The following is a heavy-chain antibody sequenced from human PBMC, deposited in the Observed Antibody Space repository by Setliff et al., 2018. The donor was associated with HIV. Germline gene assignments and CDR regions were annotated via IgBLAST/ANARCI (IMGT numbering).Heavy chain of an antibody. CDR3: ARAYYYDSSGDAFDI. J-gene: IGHJ3*02. CDR1: GGSFSGYY. V-gene: IGHV4-34*01. Sequence: SETLSLTCAVYGGSFSGYYWSWIRQPPGKGLEWIGEINHSGSTNYNPSLKSRVTISVDTSKNQFSLKLSSVTAADTAVYYCARAYYYDSSGDAFDIWGQGTMVTVTS. CDR2: INHSGST. D-gene: IGHD3-22*01.